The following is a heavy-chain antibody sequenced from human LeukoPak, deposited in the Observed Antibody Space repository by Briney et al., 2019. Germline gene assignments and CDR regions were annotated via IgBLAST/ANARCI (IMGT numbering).Heavy chain of an antibody. J-gene: IGHJ5*01. Sequence: GSPRLSCTVSGFIFNQFGIMWGRQAAGPGPGGLSYISASTSTLYYVDSVKGRFTISRDNTKTSLYLQMNSLTVEDTAIYYCARCLGSSSRYMDSWGQGTLVTVSA. CDR2: ISASTSTL. CDR3: ARCLGSSSRYMDS. D-gene: IGHD3-10*02. CDR1: GFIFNQFG. V-gene: IGHV3-48*01.